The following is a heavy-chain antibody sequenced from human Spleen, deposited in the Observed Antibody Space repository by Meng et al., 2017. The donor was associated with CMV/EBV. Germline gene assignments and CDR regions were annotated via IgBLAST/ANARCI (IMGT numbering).Heavy chain of an antibody. V-gene: IGHV3-21*04. D-gene: IGHD2-2*01. CDR1: GFTFSAYS. J-gene: IGHJ6*02. CDR3: AREMSTSYYYYGMDV. CDR2: ISSSTGYT. Sequence: GGSLRLSCAASGFTFSAYSMNWVRQAPGKGLEWVSSISSSTGYTYYEDSVKGRFTISRDNAENSLYLQMNSLRAEDTAVYYCAREMSTSYYYYGMDVWGQGTTVTVSS.